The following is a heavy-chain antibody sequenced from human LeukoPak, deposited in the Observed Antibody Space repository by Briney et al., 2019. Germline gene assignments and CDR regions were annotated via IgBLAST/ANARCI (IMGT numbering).Heavy chain of an antibody. Sequence: GGSLRLSCAASGFTFRSYGMHWVRQAPGRGLEWVAVMWYDGRKKDYADSVKGRFIISRDNSKNTVYLQMNSLRADDTAVYYCARDPTTVTTGVLGYWGQGTLVTVSS. CDR2: MWYDGRKK. V-gene: IGHV3-33*01. D-gene: IGHD4-17*01. CDR1: GFTFRSYG. CDR3: ARDPTTVTTGVLGY. J-gene: IGHJ4*01.